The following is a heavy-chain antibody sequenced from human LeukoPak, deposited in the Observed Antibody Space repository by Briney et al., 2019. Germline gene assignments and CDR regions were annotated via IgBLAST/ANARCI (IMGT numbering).Heavy chain of an antibody. V-gene: IGHV3-23*01. CDR2: ISGSGGST. Sequence: GGSLRLSCAASGFTFSSYAMSWVRQAPGKGLEWVSAISGSGGSTYYADSVKGRFTISRDNSKNALYLQMNSLRAEDTAVYYCAKDHATIFGAPSRVYWGQGTLVTVSS. CDR3: AKDHATIFGAPSRVY. D-gene: IGHD3-3*01. CDR1: GFTFSSYA. J-gene: IGHJ4*02.